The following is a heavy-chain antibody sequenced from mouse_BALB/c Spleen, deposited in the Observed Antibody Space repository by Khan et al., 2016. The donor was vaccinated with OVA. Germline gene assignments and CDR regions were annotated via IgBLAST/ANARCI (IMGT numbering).Heavy chain of an antibody. CDR2: ISYSGST. J-gene: IGHJ2*01. Sequence: EVQLQESGPGLVKPSESLSLTCTATGYSFTSCYGWKWNQQFRGGILEWMGYISYSGSTNYNPSLKSRISITREPSTNTVFLQLNCVTTEDTATYYWTRTARIKYWGQGTTLTVAS. CDR1: GYSFTSCYG. V-gene: IGHV3-2*02. CDR3: TRTARIKY. D-gene: IGHD1-2*01.